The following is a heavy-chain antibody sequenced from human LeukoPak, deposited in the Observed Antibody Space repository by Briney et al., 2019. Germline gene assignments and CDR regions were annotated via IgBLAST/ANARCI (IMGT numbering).Heavy chain of an antibody. D-gene: IGHD2-15*01. Sequence: GGSLRLSCTASGFTFGDYAMSWVRQAPGKGLEWVGFIRSKAYGGTTEYAPSVKGRFTISRDDSKSIAYLQMNSLKTEDTAVYYCTRALYCSGGSCWPFDYWGQGTLVTVSS. J-gene: IGHJ4*02. CDR1: GFTFGDYA. V-gene: IGHV3-49*04. CDR3: TRALYCSGGSCWPFDY. CDR2: IRSKAYGGTT.